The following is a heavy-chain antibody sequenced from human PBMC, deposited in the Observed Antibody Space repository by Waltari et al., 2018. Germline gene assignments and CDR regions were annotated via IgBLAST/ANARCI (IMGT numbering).Heavy chain of an antibody. CDR3: ARDPFIAVAGHFDS. J-gene: IGHJ4*02. V-gene: IGHV3-7*01. D-gene: IGHD6-19*01. CDR2: IKLEGSQK. Sequence: APGKGLGVLSYIKLEGSQKYYVYSVKGRFTISRDNARDSRSQQMNSLRAEDTAVYYCARDPFIAVAGHFDSRGQGTLVTVSS.